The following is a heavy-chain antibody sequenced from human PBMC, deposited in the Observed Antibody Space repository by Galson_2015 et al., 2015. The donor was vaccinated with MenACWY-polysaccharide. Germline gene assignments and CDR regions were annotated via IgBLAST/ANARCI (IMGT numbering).Heavy chain of an antibody. J-gene: IGHJ4*02. Sequence: SCKASGYTFTSYDINWVRQATGQGLEWMGWMSPNTAKTGYPQKFQGRVTMTRNTSISTAYMELSSLTSEDTAVYYCARGRRDTAVAATAAVFLDYWGQGILVTVSS. CDR1: GYTFTSYD. V-gene: IGHV1-8*01. CDR2: MSPNTAKT. CDR3: ARGRRDTAVAATAAVFLDY. D-gene: IGHD6-19*01.